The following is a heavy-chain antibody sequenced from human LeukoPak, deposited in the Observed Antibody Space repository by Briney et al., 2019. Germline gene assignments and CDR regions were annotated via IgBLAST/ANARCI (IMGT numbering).Heavy chain of an antibody. CDR2: ISGNGGST. Sequence: GGSLRLSCAASGFTFDDYAMHWVRQAPGKGLEWVSLISGNGGSTYYADSVKGRFTISRDNSKNSLYLQMNSLSTEDTALYYCAKGGSGWSYYFDFWGQGTLVTVSS. D-gene: IGHD6-19*01. CDR1: GFTFDDYA. J-gene: IGHJ4*02. CDR3: AKGGSGWSYYFDF. V-gene: IGHV3-43*02.